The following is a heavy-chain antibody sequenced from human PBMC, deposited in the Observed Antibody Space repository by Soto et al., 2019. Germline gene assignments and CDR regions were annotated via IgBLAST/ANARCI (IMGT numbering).Heavy chain of an antibody. CDR3: ARESEDLTSNFDY. CDR2: ISSPTNYI. V-gene: IGHV3-21*06. CDR1: GFTFTRYS. Sequence: EVQLVESGGGLVKPGGSLRLSCAASGFTFTRYSMNWGLQAPVKGLEWVSSISSPTNYIYYGDSMKGRFTIYRDNAKNSLDLEMNSLRAEDTAVYYCARESEDLTSNFDYWGQGTLVTVSS. J-gene: IGHJ4*02.